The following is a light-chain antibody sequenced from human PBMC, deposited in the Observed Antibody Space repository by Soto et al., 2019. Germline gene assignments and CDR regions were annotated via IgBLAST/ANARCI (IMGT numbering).Light chain of an antibody. J-gene: IGLJ2*01. CDR1: SSDVGAYNY. CDR2: DVN. CDR3: TSWTTSTTMK. V-gene: IGLV2-14*01. Sequence: QSALTQPASVSGSPGQSITISCTGTSSDVGAYNYVSWYQQHPGKAPKLMIYDVNIRPSGVSNRFSGSKSGNTASLTISGLQAEAEADYYCTSWTTSTTMKFGGGTKVTVL.